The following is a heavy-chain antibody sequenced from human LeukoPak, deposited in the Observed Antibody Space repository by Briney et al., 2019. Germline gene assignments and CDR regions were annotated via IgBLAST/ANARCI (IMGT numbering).Heavy chain of an antibody. Sequence: SETLSLTCIVSGYSMSSGFNWGWIRQPPGKGLEWIGSIHHSGSTYHNPSLKSRVTISVDTSKNQFSLKLSSVTAADTAVYYCARGLPAATPSRTYNWFDPWGQGTLVTVSS. CDR1: GYSMSSGFN. CDR2: IHHSGST. V-gene: IGHV4-38-2*02. J-gene: IGHJ5*02. CDR3: ARGLPAATPSRTYNWFDP. D-gene: IGHD2-2*01.